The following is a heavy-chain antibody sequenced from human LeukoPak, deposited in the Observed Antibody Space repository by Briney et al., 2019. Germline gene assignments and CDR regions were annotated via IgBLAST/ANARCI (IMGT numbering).Heavy chain of an antibody. J-gene: IGHJ4*02. CDR1: GYTFTSYY. CDR3: ARGKTQRGTYYYGSGSYVLFDY. V-gene: IGHV1-46*01. CDR2: INPSGGST. D-gene: IGHD3-10*01. Sequence: ASVKVSCKASGYTFTSYYMHWVRQAPGQGLEWMGIINPSGGSTSYAQKFQGRVTMTRDTSTSTVYMELSSLRSEDTAVYYCARGKTQRGTYYYGSGSYVLFDYWGQGTLVTVSS.